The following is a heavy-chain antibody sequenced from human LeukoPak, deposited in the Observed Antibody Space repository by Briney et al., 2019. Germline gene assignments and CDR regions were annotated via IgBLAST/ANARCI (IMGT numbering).Heavy chain of an antibody. D-gene: IGHD5-18*01. V-gene: IGHV3-23*01. Sequence: GGSLRLSCAASGFTFSSYAMSWVHQAPGKGLEWVSAISGSGGSTYYADSVKGRFTISRDNSKNTLYLQMNSLRAEDTAVYYCAKSMGIQLWLGDYWGQGTLVTVSS. CDR2: ISGSGGST. J-gene: IGHJ4*02. CDR1: GFTFSSYA. CDR3: AKSMGIQLWLGDY.